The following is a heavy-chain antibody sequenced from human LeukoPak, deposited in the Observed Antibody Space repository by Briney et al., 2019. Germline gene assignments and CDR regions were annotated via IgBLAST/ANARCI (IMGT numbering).Heavy chain of an antibody. CDR3: ARVKGLLRFLEWLLY. J-gene: IGHJ4*02. CDR1: GYTFTSYG. V-gene: IGHV1-2*02. Sequence: ASVKVSCKASGYTFTSYGISWVRQAPGQGLEWMGWINPNSGGTNYAQKFQGRVTMTRDTSISTAYMELSRLRSDDTAVYYCARVKGLLRFLEWLLYWGQGTLVTVSS. CDR2: INPNSGGT. D-gene: IGHD3-3*01.